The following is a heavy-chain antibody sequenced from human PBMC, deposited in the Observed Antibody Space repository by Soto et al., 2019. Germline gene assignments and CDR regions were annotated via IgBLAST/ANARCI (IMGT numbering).Heavy chain of an antibody. CDR1: GFTFSSYA. Sequence: PGGSLRLSCAASGFTFSSYAMHWVRQARGKGLEWVAVISYDGSNKYYADSVKGRFTISRDNSKNTLYLQMNSLRAEDTAVYYCARDIVVVPAARYYYYGMDVWGQGTTVTVSS. V-gene: IGHV3-30-3*01. J-gene: IGHJ6*02. CDR3: ARDIVVVPAARYYYYGMDV. CDR2: ISYDGSNK. D-gene: IGHD2-2*01.